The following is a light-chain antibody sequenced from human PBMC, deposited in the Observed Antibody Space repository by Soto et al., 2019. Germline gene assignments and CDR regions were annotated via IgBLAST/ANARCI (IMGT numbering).Light chain of an antibody. CDR1: QSVRSNF. Sequence: EIVLTQSPGTLSLSPGERVTLSCRASQSVRSNFLAWYQQRPGQAHRLLIYGASSRATGIPDRFSGSGSGTDFTLIISRLEPEDCAVYYCQQYGSALQTFGQGTKVEIK. CDR3: QQYGSALQT. V-gene: IGKV3-20*01. J-gene: IGKJ1*01. CDR2: GAS.